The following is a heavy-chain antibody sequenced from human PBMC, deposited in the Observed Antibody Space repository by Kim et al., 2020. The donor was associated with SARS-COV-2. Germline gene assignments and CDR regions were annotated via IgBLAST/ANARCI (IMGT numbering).Heavy chain of an antibody. J-gene: IGHJ6*02. CDR2: ISYDGSNK. Sequence: GGSLRLSCAASGFTFSSYGMHWVRQAPGKGLEWVAVISYDGSNKYYADSVKGRFTISRDNSKNTLYLQMNSLRAEDTAVYYCAKDLRPMDFWSGYYPYYYYGMDVWGQGTTVTVSS. CDR3: AKDLRPMDFWSGYYPYYYYGMDV. D-gene: IGHD3-3*01. CDR1: GFTFSSYG. V-gene: IGHV3-30*18.